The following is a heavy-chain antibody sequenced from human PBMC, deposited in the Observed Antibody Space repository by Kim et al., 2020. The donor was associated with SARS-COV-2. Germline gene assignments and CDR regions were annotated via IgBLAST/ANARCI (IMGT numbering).Heavy chain of an antibody. D-gene: IGHD3-9*01. CDR2: IYSGGST. V-gene: IGHV3-66*01. CDR1: GFTVSSNY. Sequence: GGSLRLSCAASGFTVSSNYMSWVRQAPGKGLEWVSVIYSGGSTYYADSVKGRFTISRDNSKNTLYLQMNSLRAEDTAGYYCERDRSFYDILTGYYNYYFDYWGQGTLVTVSS. CDR3: ERDRSFYDILTGYYNYYFDY. J-gene: IGHJ4*02.